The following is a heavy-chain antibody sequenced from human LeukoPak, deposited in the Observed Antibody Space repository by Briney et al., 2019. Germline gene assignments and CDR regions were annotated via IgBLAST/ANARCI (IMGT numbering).Heavy chain of an antibody. J-gene: IGHJ4*02. D-gene: IGHD6-13*01. V-gene: IGHV3-21*04. CDR1: GFTYSSYS. CDR3: ARAAYSSSWYGTRYYFDY. CDR2: ISSSSSYI. Sequence: GGSLRLSCAASGFTYSSYSMNWVRQAPGKGLEWVSSISSSSSYIYYADSLKGRFTISRDNAKNSLYLQMNSLRAEDTAVYYCARAAYSSSWYGTRYYFDYWGQGTLVTVSS.